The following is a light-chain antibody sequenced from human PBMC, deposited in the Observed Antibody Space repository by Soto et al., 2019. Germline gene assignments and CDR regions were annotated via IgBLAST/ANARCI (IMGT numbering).Light chain of an antibody. CDR3: MQGTHWPPWT. V-gene: IGKV2-30*01. J-gene: IGKJ1*01. Sequence: DVVWIHPPLPRSVTFGQPAPISCSSSQSFEYIVGKTYLNWFQQRPGQSPRRLIYKVSNRDSGVPDRFSGSGSGTDFTLKINRVEAEDVGVYYCMQGTHWPPWTFGQGTKVEIK. CDR2: KVS. CDR1: QSFEYIVGKTY.